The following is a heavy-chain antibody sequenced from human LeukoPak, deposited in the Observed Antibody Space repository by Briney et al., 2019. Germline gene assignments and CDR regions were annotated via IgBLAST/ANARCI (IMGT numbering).Heavy chain of an antibody. J-gene: IGHJ6*02. CDR1: AFTFSSYD. Sequence: GVSLRLCCAASAFTFSSYDMHWVRQATRKVLESVSAIGTAGDTYSPGSVKGRFTISRENAKNSLYLQMNSLRAGDTAVYYCARGSPGEIPTFYYGMDVWGQGTTVTVSS. D-gene: IGHD4-17*01. CDR3: ARGSPGEIPTFYYGMDV. CDR2: IGTAGDT. V-gene: IGHV3-13*01.